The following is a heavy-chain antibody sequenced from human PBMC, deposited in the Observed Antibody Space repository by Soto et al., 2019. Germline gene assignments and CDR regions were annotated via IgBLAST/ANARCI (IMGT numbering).Heavy chain of an antibody. CDR3: ARLGHSSSWDSSWFDL. Sequence: QLQLQESGPGLVKPSETLSLTCTVSGGSISSSSYYWGWIRQPPGKGLEWIGSIYYSGSTYYNPSLKSRVTISVDTSKNQFSLKLSSVTAADTAVYYCARLGHSSSWDSSWFDLWGQGTLVTVSS. D-gene: IGHD6-13*01. J-gene: IGHJ5*02. V-gene: IGHV4-39*01. CDR1: GGSISSSSYY. CDR2: IYYSGST.